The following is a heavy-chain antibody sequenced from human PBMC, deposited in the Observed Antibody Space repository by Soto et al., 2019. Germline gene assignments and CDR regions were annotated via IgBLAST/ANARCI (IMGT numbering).Heavy chain of an antibody. CDR2: ISVSGHRS. CDR1: GFPFGNFS. Sequence: PXGSLRLCCTGSGFPFGNFSMNWVRQAPGKGLQWVSTISVSGHRSYYADSVKGRFTISRDNSWGTLDLHMNSLRAEDSATYYCAFRNWTEWLVPAGSFDYWGRGTLVTVSS. V-gene: IGHV3-23*01. J-gene: IGHJ4*02. CDR3: AFRNWTEWLVPAGSFDY. D-gene: IGHD3-3*01.